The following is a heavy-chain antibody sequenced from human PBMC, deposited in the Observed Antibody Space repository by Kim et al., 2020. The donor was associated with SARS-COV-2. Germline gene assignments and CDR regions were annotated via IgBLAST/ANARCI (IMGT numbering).Heavy chain of an antibody. V-gene: IGHV3-23*01. Sequence: GGSLRLSRAASGFTFSSYAMSWVRQAPGKGLEWVSAISGSGGSTYYADSVKGRFTISRDNSKNTLYLQMNSLRAEDTAVYYCAKGHRLWFGESYFDYWGQGTLVTVSS. D-gene: IGHD3-10*01. CDR3: AKGHRLWFGESYFDY. J-gene: IGHJ4*02. CDR1: GFTFSSYA. CDR2: ISGSGGST.